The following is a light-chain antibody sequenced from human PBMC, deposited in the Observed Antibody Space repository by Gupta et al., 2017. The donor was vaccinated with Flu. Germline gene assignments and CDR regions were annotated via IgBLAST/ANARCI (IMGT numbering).Light chain of an antibody. CDR3: QLLSYLPMCT. J-gene: IGKJ2*02. V-gene: IGKV3-11*01. CDR2: DTS. CDR1: QSVSTY. Sequence: EIVLTQSPATLSLSPGERAILSCRASQSVSTYLAWYQQKPGQAPRLLMYDTSKRVAGIPARFSASGLGKDFTLTMSTREPEDFAVYNCQLLSYLPMCTFGEGTMLEIK.